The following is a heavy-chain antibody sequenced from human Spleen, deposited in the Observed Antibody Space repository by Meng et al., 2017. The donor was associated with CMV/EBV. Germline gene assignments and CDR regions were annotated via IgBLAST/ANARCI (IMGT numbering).Heavy chain of an antibody. CDR3: ARWVAARRYFDY. J-gene: IGHJ4*02. CDR2: ISDDGSNK. Sequence: GESLKISCAASGFTFSSFAMHWVRQAPGKGLEWVAVISDDGSNKYYADSVKGRITISRDNAKNSLYLQMNSLRAEDTAVYYCARWVAARRYFDYWGQGTLVTVSS. CDR1: GFTFSSFA. D-gene: IGHD6-6*01. V-gene: IGHV3-30-3*01.